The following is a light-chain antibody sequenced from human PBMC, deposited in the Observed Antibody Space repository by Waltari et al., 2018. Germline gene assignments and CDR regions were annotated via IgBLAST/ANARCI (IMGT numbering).Light chain of an antibody. CDR3: MQSLQTLWT. CDR2: LGS. CDR1: QSLLHSNGYNY. V-gene: IGKV2-28*01. J-gene: IGKJ1*01. Sequence: DIVVTQSPLSLPVTPGEPASISCRSSQSLLHSNGYNYLDWYLQKPGQSPQLLIYLGSNRASGVPDRFSGSGASTDFTLKISRVEAEDVGVYYCMQSLQTLWTFGQGTKVEIK.